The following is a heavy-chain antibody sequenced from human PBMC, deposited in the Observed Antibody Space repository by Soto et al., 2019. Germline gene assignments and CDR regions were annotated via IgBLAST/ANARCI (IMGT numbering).Heavy chain of an antibody. D-gene: IGHD2-15*01. CDR1: GGSISSGDYY. CDR2: IYYSGST. Sequence: KASETLSLTCTVSGGSISSGDYYWSWIRQPPGKGLEWIGYIYYSGSTYYNPSLKSRVTISVDTSKNQFSLKLSSVTAADTAVYYCARVSPYCSGGSCYADAFDIWGQGTMVTVSS. V-gene: IGHV4-30-4*01. CDR3: ARVSPYCSGGSCYADAFDI. J-gene: IGHJ3*02.